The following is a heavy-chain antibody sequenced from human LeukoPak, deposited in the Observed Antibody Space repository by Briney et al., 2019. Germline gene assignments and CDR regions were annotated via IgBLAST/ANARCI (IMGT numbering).Heavy chain of an antibody. CDR2: ISCNRGST. D-gene: IGHD3-22*01. V-gene: IGHV3-9*01. CDR3: AKDSDYDPYGVDY. Sequence: GGSLRLSCAASGFTFDDYAMRWVRQAPGKGLEWVSGISCNRGSTGYADSVKGRFTISRDNAKNSLYLQMHSLRAEDTAVYYCAKDSDYDPYGVDYWGQGTLVTVSS. J-gene: IGHJ4*02. CDR1: GFTFDDYA.